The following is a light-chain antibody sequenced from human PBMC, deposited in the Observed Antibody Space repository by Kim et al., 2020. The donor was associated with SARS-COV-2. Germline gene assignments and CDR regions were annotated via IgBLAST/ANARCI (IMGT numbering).Light chain of an antibody. CDR2: GAS. CDR3: QQYGSSPYT. J-gene: IGKJ2*01. V-gene: IGKV3-20*01. CDR1: QSVSSNY. Sequence: LPPGERAPLSCRASQSVSSNYFAWYQQKPGQAPRLLVYGASTRPAGIPDRFTGSGSGTDFTLTINRLEPEDFAVYYCQQYGSSPYTFGQGTKLEI.